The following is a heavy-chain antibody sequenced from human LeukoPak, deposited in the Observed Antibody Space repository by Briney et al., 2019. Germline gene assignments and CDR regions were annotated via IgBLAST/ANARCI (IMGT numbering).Heavy chain of an antibody. CDR3: ARDADYYFDQ. CDR1: GFTFDDYG. CDR2: IDWNGSST. Sequence: GGPLRLSCAASGFTFDDYGMSWVRQAPGKGLEWVSSIDWNGSSTGHADSVKGRFTISRDDAKNSLYLQMNSLRAEDTALYYCARDADYYFDQWGQGTLVTVSS. V-gene: IGHV3-20*04. J-gene: IGHJ4*02.